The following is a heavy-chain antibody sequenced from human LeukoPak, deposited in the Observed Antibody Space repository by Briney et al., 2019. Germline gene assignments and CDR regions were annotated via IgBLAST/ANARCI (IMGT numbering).Heavy chain of an antibody. CDR2: INPNSGGT. CDR3: GKTRIAYYYDNSGYYEFDY. J-gene: IGHJ4*02. CDR1: GYTFTGYY. V-gene: IGHV1-2*02. Sequence: ASVKVSCKASGYTFTGYYMHWVRQAPGQGLEWMGWINPNSGGTNYAQKFQGRVTMTRDTSISTAYMELSRLRSDDTAVYYCGKTRIAYYYDNSGYYEFDYWGQGTLVTVSS. D-gene: IGHD3-22*01.